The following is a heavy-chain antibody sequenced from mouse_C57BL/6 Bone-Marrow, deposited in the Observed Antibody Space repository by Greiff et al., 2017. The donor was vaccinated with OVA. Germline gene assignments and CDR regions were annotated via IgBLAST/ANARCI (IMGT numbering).Heavy chain of an antibody. Sequence: LMESGAELASPGASVTLSCKASGYTFTDHIMNWVKTRPGQGLEWIGRIYPVSGEPNYNQKFMGKATFSVDRSSSTVYIVMYSLASEDPDVYYSGRGHYGSSYVDYWGQGTTLTVSS. J-gene: IGHJ2*01. CDR3: GRGHYGSSYVDY. D-gene: IGHD1-1*01. V-gene: IGHV1-11*01. CDR2: IYPVSGEP. CDR1: GYTFTDHI.